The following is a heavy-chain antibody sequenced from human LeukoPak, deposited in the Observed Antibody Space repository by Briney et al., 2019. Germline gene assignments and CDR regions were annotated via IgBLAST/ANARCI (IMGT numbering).Heavy chain of an antibody. J-gene: IGHJ4*02. CDR2: IFYSGSA. Sequence: SETLSLTCTVSGGSISSGDYYWSWIRQPPGKGLEWIGYIFYSGSANYNPSLKSRVTISVDTSKNQFSLKLSSVTAANTAVYYCARGEWDLLFDYWGQGTLVTVSS. V-gene: IGHV4-61*08. CDR3: ARGEWDLLFDY. D-gene: IGHD1-26*01. CDR1: GGSISSGDYY.